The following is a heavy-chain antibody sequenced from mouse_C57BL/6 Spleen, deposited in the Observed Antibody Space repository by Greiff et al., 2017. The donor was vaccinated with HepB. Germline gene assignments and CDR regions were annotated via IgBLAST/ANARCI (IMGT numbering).Heavy chain of an antibody. V-gene: IGHV5-17*01. CDR1: GFTFSDYG. J-gene: IGHJ1*03. D-gene: IGHD1-1*01. CDR3: AKSYTSWYFDV. Sequence: EVKVEESGGGLVKPGGSLKLSCAASGFTFSDYGMHWVRQAPEKGLEWVAYISSGSSTIYYADTVKGRFTISRDNAKNTLFLQMTSLRSEDTAMYYCAKSYTSWYFDVWGTGTTVTVSS. CDR2: ISSGSSTI.